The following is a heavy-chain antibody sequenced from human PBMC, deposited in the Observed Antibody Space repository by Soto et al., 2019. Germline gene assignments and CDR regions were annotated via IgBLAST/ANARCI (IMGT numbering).Heavy chain of an antibody. CDR3: AKSPRAGGYYYGMDV. Sequence: GGSLRLSYAAAGFNFSSYGRSWVRQAPGKGLEWVSAISGSGGSTYYADSVKGRFTISRDNSKNTLYLQMNSLRAEDTAVYYCAKSPRAGGYYYGMDVWGQGTTVTVSS. V-gene: IGHV3-23*01. J-gene: IGHJ6*02. CDR2: ISGSGGST. D-gene: IGHD2-8*02. CDR1: GFNFSSYG.